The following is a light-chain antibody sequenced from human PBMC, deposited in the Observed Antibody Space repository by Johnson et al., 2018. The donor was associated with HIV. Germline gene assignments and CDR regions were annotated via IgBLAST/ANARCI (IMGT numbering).Light chain of an antibody. V-gene: IGLV1-51*01. CDR2: DNN. J-gene: IGLJ1*01. CDR1: SSNIGSNF. Sequence: QSVLTQPPSVSAAPGQKVTISCSGSSSNIGSNFVSWYQQLPGKAPKLLIYDNNKRPSGIPDRFSGSKSGTSATLGITGLQTGDEADYYCGTWDNSLSAYVFGTGTKVTVL. CDR3: GTWDNSLSAYV.